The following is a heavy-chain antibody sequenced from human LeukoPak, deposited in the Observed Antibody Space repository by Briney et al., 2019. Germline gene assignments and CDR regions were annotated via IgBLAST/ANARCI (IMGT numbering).Heavy chain of an antibody. V-gene: IGHV4-59*01. J-gene: IGHJ4*02. D-gene: IGHD2-2*01. CDR1: GGSISSYY. CDR3: ARDCSSTSCYGGGFDY. CDR2: IYYSGST. Sequence: PSETLSLTCTVSGGSISSYYWSWIRQPPGKGLEWIGYIYYSGSTNYNPSLKSRVTISVDTSKNQFSLKLSSATAADTAVYYCARDCSSTSCYGGGFDYWGQGTLVTVSS.